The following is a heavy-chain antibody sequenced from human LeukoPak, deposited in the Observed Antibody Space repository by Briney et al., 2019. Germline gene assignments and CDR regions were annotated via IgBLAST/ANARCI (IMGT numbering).Heavy chain of an antibody. CDR3: ARALRGYSGYDYWDDY. V-gene: IGHV4-4*07. CDR1: GGSISSYY. CDR2: IYTSGST. D-gene: IGHD5-12*01. Sequence: SETLSLTCTVSGGSISSYYWSWIRQPAGKGLEWIGRIYTSGSTNYNPSLKSRVTISVDTSKNQFSLKLSSVTAADTAVYYCARALRGYSGYDYWDDYWGQGTLVTVSS. J-gene: IGHJ4*02.